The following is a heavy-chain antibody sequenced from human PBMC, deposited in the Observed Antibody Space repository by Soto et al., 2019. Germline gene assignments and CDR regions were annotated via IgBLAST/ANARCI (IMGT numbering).Heavy chain of an antibody. J-gene: IGHJ4*02. CDR1: GGSMSSSAYF. CDR3: ARSPYSFQEPFDS. V-gene: IGHV4-39*02. CDR2: ANYNGNT. Sequence: PSETLSLTCAVSGGSMSSSAYFWAWVRQPPGKPLEWFASANYNGNTYYNPSLSRRVTISMNPIKNHFSQRLTSMPASDTTVFYCARSPYSFQEPFDSWGQGALVTVSS. D-gene: IGHD2-21*01.